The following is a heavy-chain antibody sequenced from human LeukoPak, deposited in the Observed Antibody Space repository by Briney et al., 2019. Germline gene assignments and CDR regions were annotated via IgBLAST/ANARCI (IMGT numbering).Heavy chain of an antibody. J-gene: IGHJ6*02. CDR2: IYYSGST. CDR1: VGYVSSCSYC. V-gene: IGHV4-61*01. CDR3: ARVYSNYVSYYGMDV. Sequence: SETLSLTCTVSVGYVSSCSYCWSWIRQPPGKGLEWIGYIYYSGSTNSNPSLKSRVTISVDTSKNQFSLKLSSVTAADTAVYYCARVYSNYVSYYGMDVWGQGTTVTVSS. D-gene: IGHD4-4*01.